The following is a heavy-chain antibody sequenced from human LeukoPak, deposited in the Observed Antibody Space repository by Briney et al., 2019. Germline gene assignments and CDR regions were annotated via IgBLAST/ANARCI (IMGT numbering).Heavy chain of an antibody. CDR3: ARGAGDTMVRGVITSYYYYGMDV. J-gene: IGHJ6*04. V-gene: IGHV3-74*01. Sequence: GGSLRLSCAASGFTFSSYWMHWVRQAPGKGLVWVSRINSDGSSTSYADSVKGRFTISRDNAKNTLYLQMSSLRAEDTAVYYCARGAGDTMVRGVITSYYYYGMDVWGKGTTVTVSS. CDR1: GFTFSSYW. D-gene: IGHD3-10*01. CDR2: INSDGSST.